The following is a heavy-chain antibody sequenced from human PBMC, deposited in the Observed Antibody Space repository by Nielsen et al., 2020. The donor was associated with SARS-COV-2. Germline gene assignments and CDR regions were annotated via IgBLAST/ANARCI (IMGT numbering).Heavy chain of an antibody. CDR3: AREVRFLEWFSPMDV. V-gene: IGHV3-15*01. CDR2: IKSKTDGGTT. D-gene: IGHD3-3*01. Sequence: GESLKISCAASGFTFSNAWMSWVRQAPGKGLEWVGRIKSKTDGGTTDYAAPVKGRFTISRDDSKNTLYLQMNSLRAEDTAVYYCAREVRFLEWFSPMDVWGQGTTVTVSS. J-gene: IGHJ6*02. CDR1: GFTFSNAW.